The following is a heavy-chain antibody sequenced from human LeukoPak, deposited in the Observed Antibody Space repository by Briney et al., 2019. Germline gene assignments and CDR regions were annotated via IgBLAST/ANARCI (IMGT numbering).Heavy chain of an antibody. J-gene: IGHJ4*02. CDR1: GDSITNNKYY. Sequence: SETLSLTCTVSGDSITNNKYYWGWIRQPPGKGLEWIGILYYTGSTDFSPSLKGRLTISVDTSKNQFSLNLISVTAADTAVYYCVGNNYNWNHYWGQGTLVTVSS. CDR2: LYYTGST. D-gene: IGHD1-1*01. V-gene: IGHV4-39*01. CDR3: VGNNYNWNHY.